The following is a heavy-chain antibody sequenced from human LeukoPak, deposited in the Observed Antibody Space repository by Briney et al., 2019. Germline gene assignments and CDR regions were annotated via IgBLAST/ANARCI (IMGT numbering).Heavy chain of an antibody. V-gene: IGHV3-30*18. D-gene: IGHD3-16*01. J-gene: IGHJ4*02. Sequence: GGSLRLSCAASGFTFSSYGMHWVRQAPGKGLEWVAVISYDGSNKYYADSVKGRFTISRDNSKNTLYLQMNSLRAEDTAVYYCAKGGRGRSKTLNLGELLFVDYWGQGTLVTVSS. CDR3: AKGGRGRSKTLNLGELLFVDY. CDR2: ISYDGSNK. CDR1: GFTFSSYG.